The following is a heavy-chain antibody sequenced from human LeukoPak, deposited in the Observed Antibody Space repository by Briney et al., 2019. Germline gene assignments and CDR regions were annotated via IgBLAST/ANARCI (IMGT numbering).Heavy chain of an antibody. CDR2: IYYSGST. J-gene: IGHJ5*02. V-gene: IGHV4-59*08. CDR3: ARRIRYQLPQSAVWLDP. Sequence: SETRSLTWTVAGGSISSYYWSWIRRPPGKGLEWIGYIYYSGSTNYNPSLKSRVTISVDTSKNQVSLKLSSVTAADTAVYYCARRIRYQLPQSAVWLDPWGQGTLVTVSS. D-gene: IGHD2-2*01. CDR1: GGSISSYY.